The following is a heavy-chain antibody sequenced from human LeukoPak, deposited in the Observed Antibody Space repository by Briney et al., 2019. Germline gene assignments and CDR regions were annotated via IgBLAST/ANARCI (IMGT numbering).Heavy chain of an antibody. CDR1: GYSFTSYW. V-gene: IGHV5-51*01. J-gene: IGHJ6*03. Sequence: GESLKISCKGSGYSFTSYWIGWVRQMPGKGLERMGIIYPGDSDTRYSPSFQGQVTISADKSISTAYLQWSSLKASDTAMYYCARCITMVRGVIGDYYYYYMDVWGKGTTVTVSS. CDR2: IYPGDSDT. CDR3: ARCITMVRGVIGDYYYYYMDV. D-gene: IGHD3-10*01.